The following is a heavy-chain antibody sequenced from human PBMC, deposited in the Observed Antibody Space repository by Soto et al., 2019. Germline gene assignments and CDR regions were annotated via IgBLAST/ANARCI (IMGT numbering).Heavy chain of an antibody. CDR1: GYNLTPYP. CDR2: ISSGSDII. CDR3: AERRLSRGCYFDP. Sequence: GGSLRLSCAPGYNLTPYPVNWVRQAPGKGLEWVAYISSGSDIIYYADSVKGRFSISRDTAKNLVSLQMKSLREDDTAVYYCAERRLSRGCYFDPWGQGTQVTVSS. D-gene: IGHD1-26*01. J-gene: IGHJ5*02. V-gene: IGHV3-48*02.